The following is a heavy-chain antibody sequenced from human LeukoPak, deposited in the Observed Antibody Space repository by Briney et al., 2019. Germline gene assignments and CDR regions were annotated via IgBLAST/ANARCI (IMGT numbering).Heavy chain of an antibody. D-gene: IGHD3-22*01. J-gene: IGHJ4*02. CDR2: ISSSGFTV. CDR3: ARGDSNGYDYDSIGYYPH. V-gene: IGHV3-11*01. CDR1: GFTFSDYY. Sequence: GGSLRLSCAASGFTFSDYYMSWIRQAPGKGLEWVSYISSSGFTVYYADSVKGRFTISRDNATNSLYLQMNSLRAEDTAMYYCARGDSNGYDYDSIGYYPHWGQGTLVTVSS.